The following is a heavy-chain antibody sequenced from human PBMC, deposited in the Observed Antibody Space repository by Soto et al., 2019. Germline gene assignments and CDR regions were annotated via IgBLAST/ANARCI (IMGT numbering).Heavy chain of an antibody. D-gene: IGHD5-12*01. CDR1: GGSISDYY. J-gene: IGHJ4*02. Sequence: QVQLQESGPGLVKPSETLSLTCTVSGGSISDYYWSWIRQPPGKGLEWVGYIYYTGSTTYNPSLKSRLTLSVDPSKNQFYLKLRSVSAADTAVYYCARLGRWLQALDSWGQGTLVTVYS. CDR3: ARLGRWLQALDS. V-gene: IGHV4-59*08. CDR2: IYYTGST.